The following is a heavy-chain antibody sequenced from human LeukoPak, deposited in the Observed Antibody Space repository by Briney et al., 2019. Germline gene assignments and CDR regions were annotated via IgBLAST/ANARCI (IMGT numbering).Heavy chain of an antibody. CDR1: GFTFSSYG. D-gene: IGHD3-10*01. V-gene: IGHV3-30*03. Sequence: GGSLRLSCAASGFTFSSYGMHWVRQAPGKGLEWVAVISYDGSNKYYADSVKGRFTISRDNSKNTLYLQMNSLRVEDTAVYYCARDRGLSLVRGVIVGKYYFDYWGQGTVVTVSS. J-gene: IGHJ4*02. CDR3: ARDRGLSLVRGVIVGKYYFDY. CDR2: ISYDGSNK.